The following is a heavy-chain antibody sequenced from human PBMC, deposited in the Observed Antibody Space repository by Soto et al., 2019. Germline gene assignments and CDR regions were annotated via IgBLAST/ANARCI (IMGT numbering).Heavy chain of an antibody. CDR3: AKDSLRGEVPAALNFDN. J-gene: IGHJ4*02. Sequence: GGSLRLSCAASGFTVSSNSMSWVRQAPGKGLEWVSVIYSGATTYYADSVKGRFSISRDNSKNTLYVQMNTLRDEDTAVYYCAKDSLRGEVPAALNFDNWGRGTLVTVSP. CDR2: IYSGATT. D-gene: IGHD2-2*01. V-gene: IGHV3-53*05. CDR1: GFTVSSNS.